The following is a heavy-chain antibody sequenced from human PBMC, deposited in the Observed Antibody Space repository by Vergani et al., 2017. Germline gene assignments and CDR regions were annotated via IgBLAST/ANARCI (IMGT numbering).Heavy chain of an antibody. CDR1: GYTFSSYS. J-gene: IGHJ5*02. D-gene: IGHD4-17*01. CDR3: ARVYPEGNGDYVYWFDP. CDR2: ISSSSSTI. V-gene: IGHV3-48*01. Sequence: VQVVQSGAEVKKSGASVKVSCKTSGYTFSSYSMNWVRQAPGKGLEWVSYISSSSSTIYYADSVKGRFSISRDNAKNSLYLQMNSLRAEDTAVYYCARVYPEGNGDYVYWFDPWGQGTLVTVSS.